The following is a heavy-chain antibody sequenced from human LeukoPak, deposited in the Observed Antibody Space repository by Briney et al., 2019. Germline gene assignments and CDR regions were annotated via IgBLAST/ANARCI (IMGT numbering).Heavy chain of an antibody. D-gene: IGHD3-10*01. V-gene: IGHV4-39*01. CDR3: ASRRGADAPL. CDR2: IYYSGTS. J-gene: IGHJ4*02. Sequence: PGGSLRLSCAASGFTFSSYAMSWVRQSPGKGLEWIGSIYYSGTSYYNPSLKSRVTISADTSKNQFSLNLSSVTAADTAIYYCASRRGADAPLWGQGTLVTVSS. CDR1: GFTFSSYA.